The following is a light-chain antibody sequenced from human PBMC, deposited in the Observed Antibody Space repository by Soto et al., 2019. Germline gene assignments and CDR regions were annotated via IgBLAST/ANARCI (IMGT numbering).Light chain of an antibody. CDR2: GAF. V-gene: IGKV3-15*01. CDR1: QIIGTN. CDR3: QQYDQWPYT. J-gene: IGKJ2*01. Sequence: ENVLTQSPATLSLSPGERATLSCRTSQIIGTNLAWYQQKPGQAPRLLIYGAFIRAPGFPVRFRGTGSGSEFTLPISSLQSEDGALYYCQQYDQWPYTFGQGTNLEIK.